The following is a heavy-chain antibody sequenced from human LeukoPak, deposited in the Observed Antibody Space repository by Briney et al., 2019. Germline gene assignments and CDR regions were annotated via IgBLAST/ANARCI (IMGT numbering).Heavy chain of an antibody. Sequence: GGSLRLSCAASGFTVSSNYMSWVRQAPGKGLEWVSAISSSGDNTYYADSVKGRFTISRDNSKNTLYLQMNSLRAEDTAVFYCAKGAGSSTDYYFDYWGQGTLVTVSS. J-gene: IGHJ4*02. CDR2: ISSSGDNT. CDR3: AKGAGSSTDYYFDY. CDR1: GFTVSSNY. D-gene: IGHD3-10*01. V-gene: IGHV3-23*01.